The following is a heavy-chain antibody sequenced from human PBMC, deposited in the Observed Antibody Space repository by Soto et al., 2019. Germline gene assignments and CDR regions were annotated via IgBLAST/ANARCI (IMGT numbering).Heavy chain of an antibody. CDR3: ARERRYDILTGSHYYYGMDV. J-gene: IGHJ6*02. D-gene: IGHD3-9*01. CDR1: GGSISSSNW. CDR2: IYHSGST. Sequence: PSETLSLTCAVSGGSISSSNWWSWVRQPPGKGLEWIGEIYHSGSTNYNPSLKSRVTISVDKSKNQFSLKLSSVTAADTAVYYCARERRYDILTGSHYYYGMDVWGRGTTVTVS. V-gene: IGHV4-4*02.